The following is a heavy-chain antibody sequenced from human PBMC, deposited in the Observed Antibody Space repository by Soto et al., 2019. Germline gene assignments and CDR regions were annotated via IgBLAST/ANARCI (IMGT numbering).Heavy chain of an antibody. J-gene: IGHJ4*02. CDR2: IYYSGST. D-gene: IGHD3-9*01. CDR3: ARQGVGYDILTGYSSLYYFDY. Sequence: PSETLSLTCTVSGGSISSSSYYWGWIRQPPGKGLEWIGSIYYSGSTYYNPSLKSRVTISVDTSKNQFSLKLSSVTAADTAVYYCARQGVGYDILTGYSSLYYFDYWGQGTLVTVSS. CDR1: GGSISSSSYY. V-gene: IGHV4-39*01.